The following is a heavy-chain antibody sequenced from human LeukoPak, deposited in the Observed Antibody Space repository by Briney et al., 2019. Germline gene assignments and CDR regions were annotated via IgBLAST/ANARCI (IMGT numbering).Heavy chain of an antibody. Sequence: GGSLRLSCAASGFTFSSYWMHWVRQAPGKGLEWVANMDQDGSHKYYVDSVKGRFTISRDNAKNSLYLQMNSLRAEDTAIYYCAGFYGGNRLGFDYWGQGTLVTVAS. V-gene: IGHV3-7*01. CDR2: MDQDGSHK. CDR1: GFTFSSYW. J-gene: IGHJ4*02. D-gene: IGHD4-23*01. CDR3: AGFYGGNRLGFDY.